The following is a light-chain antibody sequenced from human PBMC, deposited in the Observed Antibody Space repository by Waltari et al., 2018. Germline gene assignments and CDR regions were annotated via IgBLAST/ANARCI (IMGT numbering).Light chain of an antibody. CDR1: QSVLYSSDNKNY. CDR3: QQYYSIPWT. V-gene: IGKV4-1*01. CDR2: WAF. J-gene: IGKJ1*01. Sequence: DIVMTQSPDSLAVSLCERATVTCKSSQSVLYSSDNKNYLAWYQQKPGQPPKLLIYWAFTRESGVPERFSGSGSGTDFTLSINSLQAEDVAVYYCQQYYSIPWTFGQGTKVEIK.